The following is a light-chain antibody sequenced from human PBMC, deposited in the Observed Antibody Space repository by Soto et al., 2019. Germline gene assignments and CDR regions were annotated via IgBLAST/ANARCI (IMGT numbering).Light chain of an antibody. J-gene: IGLJ2*01. Sequence: QSVLTQPPSVSGAPGQRVTISCTGSSSNIGAGYVVHWYQQLPGTAPKVLIYDNNSRPSGVPGRFSGSKSGTSASLAITGLQAEDEADYYCHSYDVSLSGPVFGGGTKLTVL. CDR3: HSYDVSLSGPV. CDR1: SSNIGAGYV. CDR2: DNN. V-gene: IGLV1-40*01.